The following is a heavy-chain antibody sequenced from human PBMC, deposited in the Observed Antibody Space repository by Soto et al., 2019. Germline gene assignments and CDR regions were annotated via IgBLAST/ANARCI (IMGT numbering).Heavy chain of an antibody. D-gene: IGHD4-17*01. CDR1: GFTFRNYG. J-gene: IGHJ4*01. CDR3: AKEAGQYSLVFDYGDYFDP. V-gene: IGHV3-30*18. CDR2: ISSDESNK. Sequence: GGSLRLSCAASGFTFRNYGMHWVRQAPGKGLEWVAFISSDESNKSYADSVKGRFIMSRDNSKNTLDLQMNSLTAEDTAVYYCAKEAGQYSLVFDYGDYFDPWGQGTLVTVSS.